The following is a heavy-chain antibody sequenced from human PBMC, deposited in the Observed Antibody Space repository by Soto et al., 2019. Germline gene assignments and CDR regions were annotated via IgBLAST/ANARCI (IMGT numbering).Heavy chain of an antibody. CDR1: GFTFSSYW. Sequence: GGSLRLSCAASGFTFSSYWMSWVRQAPGKGLEWVANIKQDGSEKYYVDSVKGRFTISRDNAKNSLYLQMNSLRAEDTAVYYCARHYDFWSGYYGYYYYYMDVWGKGTTVTVSS. V-gene: IGHV3-7*01. D-gene: IGHD3-3*01. CDR3: ARHYDFWSGYYGYYYYYMDV. CDR2: IKQDGSEK. J-gene: IGHJ6*03.